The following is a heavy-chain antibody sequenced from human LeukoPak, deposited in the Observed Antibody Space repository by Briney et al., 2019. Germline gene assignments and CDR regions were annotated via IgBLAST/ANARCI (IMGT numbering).Heavy chain of an antibody. CDR3: ARGHRRYFDWFPFDY. J-gene: IGHJ4*02. V-gene: IGHV4-34*01. D-gene: IGHD3-9*01. Sequence: SETLSLTCAVYGGSFSGYYWSWIRQPPGKGLEWIGEINHSGSTNYNPSLKSRVTISVDTSKNQFSPKLSSVTAADTAVYYCARGHRRYFDWFPFDYWGQGTLVTVSS. CDR2: INHSGST. CDR1: GGSFSGYY.